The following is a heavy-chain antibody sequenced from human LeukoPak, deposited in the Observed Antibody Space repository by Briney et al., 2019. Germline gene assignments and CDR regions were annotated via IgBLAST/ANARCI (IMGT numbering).Heavy chain of an antibody. D-gene: IGHD2-2*01. CDR1: GGTFRSYV. Sequence: SLKVSCKASGGTFRSYVLSWVRQAPGQGLEWMGRIIPILGIANYAQKFQGRVTITADKSTSTAYMELSSLSSEDTAVYYCARDRAGYQLLAYNWFDPWGQGTLVTVSS. J-gene: IGHJ5*02. V-gene: IGHV1-69*04. CDR3: ARDRAGYQLLAYNWFDP. CDR2: IIPILGIA.